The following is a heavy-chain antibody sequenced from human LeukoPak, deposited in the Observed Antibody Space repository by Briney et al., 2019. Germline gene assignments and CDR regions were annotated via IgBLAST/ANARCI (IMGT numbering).Heavy chain of an antibody. V-gene: IGHV1-46*01. J-gene: IGHJ3*02. D-gene: IGHD5-24*01. Sequence: ASVKVSCKASGYTFTSYYVHWVRQAPGQGLEWLGTFKPNTRSAHPGLGFRDRVSMTGDMSTSTVFIELNSLRSEDTAVYYCASSQAGSMATILGDAFDIWGQGTMVTVSS. CDR2: FKPNTRSA. CDR3: ASSQAGSMATILGDAFDI. CDR1: GYTFTSYY.